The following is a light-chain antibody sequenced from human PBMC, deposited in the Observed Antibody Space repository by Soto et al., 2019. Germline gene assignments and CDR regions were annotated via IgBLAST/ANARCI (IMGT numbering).Light chain of an antibody. Sequence: EIVLTQSPATLSLSPGETATLSCRASQSISSYLAWCQHKPGQAPRLLLYDASIRATAVPARFRGGGSETDFTLTISSLALDDFAIYYGHQRGNWPRVTVGGGTKVEIK. CDR3: HQRGNWPRVT. CDR2: DAS. CDR1: QSISSY. V-gene: IGKV3-11*01. J-gene: IGKJ4*01.